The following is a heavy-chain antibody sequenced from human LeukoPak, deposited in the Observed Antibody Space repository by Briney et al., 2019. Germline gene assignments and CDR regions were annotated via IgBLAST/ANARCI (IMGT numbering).Heavy chain of an antibody. CDR2: INSGGNRT. V-gene: IGHV3-74*01. Sequence: PGGSLRLSCAASGFTFSSYWMSWVRQVPGEGLVWVSGINSGGNRTTYADSVKGRFTISRDNAKNTLYLQMYSLRVEDTAVYYCTRDLGGPSDSWGRGTLVTVSS. CDR3: TRDLGGPSDS. CDR1: GFTFSSYW. J-gene: IGHJ4*02.